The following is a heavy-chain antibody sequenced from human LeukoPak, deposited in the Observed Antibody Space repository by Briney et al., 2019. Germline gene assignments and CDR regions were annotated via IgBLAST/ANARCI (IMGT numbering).Heavy chain of an antibody. J-gene: IGHJ4*02. CDR3: AGDKTTGGWYEFDY. Sequence: GGSLRLSCAASGLTVSRNYMSWVRQGPGKGLECVSVISNDGDTYYADSVKGRFTISRDTSKNTVPLQMNSLRAEDTAVYYCAGDKTTGGWYEFDYWGQGTLVTVSS. V-gene: IGHV3-53*01. CDR1: GLTVSRNY. D-gene: IGHD6-19*01. CDR2: ISNDGDT.